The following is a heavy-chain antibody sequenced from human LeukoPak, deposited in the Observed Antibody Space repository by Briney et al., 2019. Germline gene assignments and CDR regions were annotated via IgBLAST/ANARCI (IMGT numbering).Heavy chain of an antibody. V-gene: IGHV3-74*03. CDR3: ARGGGGRGV. CDR2: ISTGGRTT. CDR1: GFTFSDYR. Sequence: GGSLRLSCAASGFTFSDYRMYWVRQPPGKGLVWASYISTGGRTTKCADSVRGRFTISRDNAKNTLYLQMNSLRAEDTAVYYCARGGGGRGVWGQGTTVTVSS. J-gene: IGHJ6*02. D-gene: IGHD3-10*01.